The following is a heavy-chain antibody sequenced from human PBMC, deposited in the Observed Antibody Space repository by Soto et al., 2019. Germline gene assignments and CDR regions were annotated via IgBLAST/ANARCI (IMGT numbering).Heavy chain of an antibody. CDR1: GFHYYAYA. CDR3: VRDGSSGWHFDS. J-gene: IGHJ4*02. V-gene: IGHV3-23*01. Sequence: GALTISCAASGFHYYAYAMTWVRRAQGKGLEWVSAVTDTGGSTYYADSVKGRFTISRDNSKNTLYLQMNSLRAEDTAVYYCVRDGSSGWHFDSWGQGPLFTGSS. CDR2: VTDTGGST. D-gene: IGHD6-19*01.